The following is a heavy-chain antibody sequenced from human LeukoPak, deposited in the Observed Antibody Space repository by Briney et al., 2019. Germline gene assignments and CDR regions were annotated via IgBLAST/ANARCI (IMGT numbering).Heavy chain of an antibody. D-gene: IGHD5-18*01. CDR1: GFTFSSYW. V-gene: IGHV3-74*01. CDR3: ARGGSSGYTYSDY. J-gene: IGHJ4*02. CDR2: IKSDGSTT. Sequence: PGGSLRLSCAASGFTFSSYWMHWVRQAPGKGLVWVSRIKSDGSTTNYADSVKGRFTISRDNAKNTLYLQTNSLRADDTAVYYCARGGSSGYTYSDYWGQGTLVTVSS.